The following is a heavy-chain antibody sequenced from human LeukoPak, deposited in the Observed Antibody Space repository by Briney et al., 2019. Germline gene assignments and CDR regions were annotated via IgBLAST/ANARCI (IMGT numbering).Heavy chain of an antibody. J-gene: IGHJ4*02. CDR3: ARGPMTTHFDY. CDR2: ISSSSSYI. D-gene: IGHD4-11*01. Sequence: GGSLRLSCAASGFTFSSYEMNWVRQAPGKGLEWVSSISSSSSYIYYADSVKGRFTISRDNAKNSLYLQMNSLRAEDTAVYYCARGPMTTHFDYWGQGTLVTVSS. V-gene: IGHV3-21*01. CDR1: GFTFSSYE.